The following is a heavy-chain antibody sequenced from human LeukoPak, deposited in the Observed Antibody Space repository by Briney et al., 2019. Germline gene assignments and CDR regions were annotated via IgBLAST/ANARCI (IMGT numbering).Heavy chain of an antibody. CDR3: ARLEVPAAINYYYYGMDV. J-gene: IGHJ6*02. D-gene: IGHD2-2*02. CDR2: IYPGDSDT. Sequence: GESLEISCKGSGYTFTSYWIGWVRQMPGKGLEWMGIIYPGDSDTRYSPSFQGQVTISADKSISTAYLQWSSLKASDTAVYYCARLEVPAAINYYYYGMDVWGQGTTVTVSS. V-gene: IGHV5-51*01. CDR1: GYTFTSYW.